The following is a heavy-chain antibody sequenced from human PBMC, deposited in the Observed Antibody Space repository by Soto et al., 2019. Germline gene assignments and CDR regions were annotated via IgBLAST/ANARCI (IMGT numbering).Heavy chain of an antibody. J-gene: IGHJ5*02. CDR2: IYTSGNT. D-gene: IGHD1-1*01. V-gene: IGHV4-4*07. CDR3: AIDDNADNGRAFDP. CDR1: GGSISNYH. Sequence: SETLSLTCTVSGGSISNYHWSWIRQPAGKGLEWIGRIYTSGNTNYNPSLKGRVTMSVDMSKNQFSLKLSSVAAEDTAVYYCAIDDNADNGRAFDPCGQRTLVTVSS.